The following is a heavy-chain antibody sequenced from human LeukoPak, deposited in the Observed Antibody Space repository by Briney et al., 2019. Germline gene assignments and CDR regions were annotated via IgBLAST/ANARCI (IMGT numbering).Heavy chain of an antibody. CDR3: ARGHCSSTSCYRGVDY. Sequence: ASVEVSCKASGHTFTSYGISWVRQAPGQGLEWMGWISAYNGNTNYAQKFQGRVTMTTDTSTSTAYMELRSLRSDDTAVYYCARGHCSSTSCYRGVDYWGQGTLVTVSS. J-gene: IGHJ4*02. CDR2: ISAYNGNT. V-gene: IGHV1-18*01. CDR1: GHTFTSYG. D-gene: IGHD2-2*01.